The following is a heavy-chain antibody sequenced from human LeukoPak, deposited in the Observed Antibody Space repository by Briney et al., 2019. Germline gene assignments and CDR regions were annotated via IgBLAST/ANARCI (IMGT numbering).Heavy chain of an antibody. CDR2: IRSDGSNK. Sequence: GGSLRLSCAASGFTFSSYGMHWVRQAPGKGLEWVAFIRSDGSNKYYAESVKGRFTISRDNSKNMVYLQMDSLRGEDTAVYYCARDKGNTCIDNWGQGTLITVSS. CDR1: GFTFSSYG. CDR3: ARDKGNTCIDN. V-gene: IGHV3-30*02. J-gene: IGHJ4*02.